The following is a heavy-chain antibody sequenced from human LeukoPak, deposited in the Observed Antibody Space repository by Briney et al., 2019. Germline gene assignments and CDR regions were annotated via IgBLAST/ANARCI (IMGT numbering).Heavy chain of an antibody. CDR3: AFTMVRGVITYYFDY. J-gene: IGHJ4*02. V-gene: IGHV1-46*01. Sequence: ASVKVSCKASGYTFMSHYMHWVRQAPGQGLEWMGIINPSDGTTTYEQKFQGRVTMTRDMSTSTVYMELSSLRSDDTAVYYCAFTMVRGVITYYFDYWGQGTLVTVSS. D-gene: IGHD3-10*01. CDR1: GYTFMSHY. CDR2: INPSDGTT.